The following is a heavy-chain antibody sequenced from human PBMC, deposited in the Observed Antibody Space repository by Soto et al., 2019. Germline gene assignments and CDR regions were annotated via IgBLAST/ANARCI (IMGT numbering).Heavy chain of an antibody. D-gene: IGHD5-12*01. CDR3: ARTNPTSGYFYFDY. CDR1: GGTFSSYV. J-gene: IGHJ4*02. V-gene: IGHV1-69*13. CDR2: IIPMFDTT. Sequence: VASVKVSCKASGGTFSSYVISWVRQAPGQGLEWMGGIIPMFDTTYYAQNFQGRVTITADESTSTAYMELSSLRSEDSAVYYCARTNPTSGYFYFDYWGQGTLVTVPQ.